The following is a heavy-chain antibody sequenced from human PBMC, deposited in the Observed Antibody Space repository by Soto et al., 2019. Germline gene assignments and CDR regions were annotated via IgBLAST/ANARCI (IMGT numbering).Heavy chain of an antibody. Sequence: QVQLQQWGAGLLKPSETLFLTCTVYGGSFSGYYWSWIRQPPGKGLEWIGEITHSGSTNYNPSLKSVVSISFDTSKNPFSLKLNSVTAADTAVYYCARGRVYSDFSYYYYYMDVWGNGTTVTVSS. CDR2: ITHSGST. J-gene: IGHJ6*03. V-gene: IGHV4-34*01. CDR3: ARGRVYSDFSYYYYYMDV. CDR1: GGSFSGYY. D-gene: IGHD4-17*01.